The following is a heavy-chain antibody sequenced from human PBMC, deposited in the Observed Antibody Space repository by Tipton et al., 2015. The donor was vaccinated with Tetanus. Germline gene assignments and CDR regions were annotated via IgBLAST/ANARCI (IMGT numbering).Heavy chain of an antibody. V-gene: IGHV1-69*01. CDR1: GGTFSSFA. J-gene: IGHJ3*01. D-gene: IGHD2-15*01. CDR3: ATRRYCSGGRCYLTQDFDY. Sequence: QSGAEVKKPGSSVQVSCKASGGTFSSFAISWVRQAPGQGLEWMGGIIPIFGTTYYAQNFEGRVTITADGSTATAYMKLSSLRSDDPAVYYCATRRYCSGGRCYLTQDFDYWGQGTMVTVST. CDR2: IIPIFGTT.